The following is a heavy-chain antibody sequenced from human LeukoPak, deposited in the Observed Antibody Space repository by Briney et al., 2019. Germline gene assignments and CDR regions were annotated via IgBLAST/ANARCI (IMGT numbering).Heavy chain of an antibody. CDR1: GGPFSGYY. CDR2: INHSGST. V-gene: IGHV4-34*01. Sequence: PSETLSLTCAVYGGPFSGYYWSWIRQPPGKGLEWIGEINHSGSTNYNPSLKSRVTISVDTSKNQFSLELSSVAAAGTAVYYCAREGARYDFWSGYSDAFDIWGQGTMVTVSS. J-gene: IGHJ3*02. CDR3: AREGARYDFWSGYSDAFDI. D-gene: IGHD3-3*01.